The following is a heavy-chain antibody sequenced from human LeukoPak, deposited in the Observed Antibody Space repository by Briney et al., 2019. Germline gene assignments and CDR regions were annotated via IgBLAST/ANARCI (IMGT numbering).Heavy chain of an antibody. CDR3: AELGITMIGGV. D-gene: IGHD3-10*02. CDR2: ITLSSTYI. J-gene: IGHJ6*04. V-gene: IGHV3-21*01. CDR1: GFSFSTYT. Sequence: GGSLRLSCAASGFSFSTYTMKWVRQAPETGLEWVSCITLSSTYIQYADSVKGRFTISRDNAKNSLYLQMNSLRAEDTAVYYCAELGITMIGGVWGKGTTVTISS.